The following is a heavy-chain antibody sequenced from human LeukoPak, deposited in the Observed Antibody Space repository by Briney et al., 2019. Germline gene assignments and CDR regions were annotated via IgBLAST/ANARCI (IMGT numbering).Heavy chain of an antibody. CDR3: ARDFRTGGGSGWYDAFDI. D-gene: IGHD6-19*01. CDR1: GYTFTSYG. CDR2: ISAYNGNT. V-gene: IGHV1-18*01. J-gene: IGHJ3*02. Sequence: ASVKVSCKASGYTFTSYGISWVRQAPGQGLEWMGWISAYNGNTNYAQKLQGRVTMTTDTSTSTAYMELRSLRSDDTAVYYCARDFRTGGGSGWYDAFDIWGQGTMVTVSS.